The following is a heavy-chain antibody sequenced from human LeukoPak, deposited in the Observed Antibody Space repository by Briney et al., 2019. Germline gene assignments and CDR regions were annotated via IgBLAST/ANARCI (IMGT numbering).Heavy chain of an antibody. CDR1: GFTFSSYA. CDR3: AKHVKSGRITIFGVVPLFDY. J-gene: IGHJ4*02. Sequence: GSLRLSCAASGFTFSSYAMSWVRQAPGKGLEWVSAISGSGGSTYYADSVKGRFTISRDNSKNTLYLQMNSLRAEDTAVYYCAKHVKSGRITIFGVVPLFDYWGQGTLVTVSS. CDR2: ISGSGGST. V-gene: IGHV3-23*01. D-gene: IGHD3-3*01.